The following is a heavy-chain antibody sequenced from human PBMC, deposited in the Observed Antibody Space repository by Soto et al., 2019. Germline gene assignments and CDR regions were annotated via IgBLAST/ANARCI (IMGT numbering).Heavy chain of an antibody. D-gene: IGHD4-17*01. V-gene: IGHV4-39*01. CDR3: ARRATTTLAIDP. CDR1: GGSISSSSYY. Sequence: SETLSLTCTVSGGSISSSSYYWGWIRQPPGKGLEWIGSIYYSGSTYYNPSLKSRVTISVDTSKNQFSLKLSSVTAADTAVYYCARRATTTLAIDPWGQGTLVTVSS. CDR2: IYYSGST. J-gene: IGHJ5*02.